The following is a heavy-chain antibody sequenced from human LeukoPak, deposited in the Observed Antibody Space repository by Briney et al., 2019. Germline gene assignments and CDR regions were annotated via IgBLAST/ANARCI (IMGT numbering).Heavy chain of an antibody. V-gene: IGHV1-46*01. CDR2: INPNGGST. J-gene: IGHJ4*02. Sequence: GASVKVSCKASGYTFTSYYMHWVRQAPGQGLEWMGIINPNGGSTSHAQKFQCRVVMTRDTSTSTVYMELTSLRSEDTAVYFCAREGVLQGGYYRYYFDYWGQGTLVTVSS. CDR3: AREGVLQGGYYRYYFDY. CDR1: GYTFTSYY. D-gene: IGHD3-3*01.